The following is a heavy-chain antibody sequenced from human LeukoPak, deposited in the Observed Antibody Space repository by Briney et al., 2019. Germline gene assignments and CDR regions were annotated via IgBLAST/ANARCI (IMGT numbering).Heavy chain of an antibody. V-gene: IGHV5-10-1*01. CDR2: IDPSDSYT. CDR3: ARPVGSWNDAWFDP. Sequence: TGESLKISCKGSGHSFTSYWISWVRQMPGKGLEWMGRIDPSDSYTNYSPSFQGHVTISADKSISTAYLQWSSLKASDTAMYYCARPVGSWNDAWFDPWGQGTLVTVSS. CDR1: GHSFTSYW. D-gene: IGHD1-1*01. J-gene: IGHJ5*02.